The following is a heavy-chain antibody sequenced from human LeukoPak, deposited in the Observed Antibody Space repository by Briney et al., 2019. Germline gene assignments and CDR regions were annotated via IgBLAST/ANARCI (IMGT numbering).Heavy chain of an antibody. J-gene: IGHJ4*02. CDR3: ARVVDYYGSGSYNY. D-gene: IGHD3-10*01. Sequence: GASVKVSCKASGYTFTGYYMHWVRQAPGQGLEWMGWINPNSGGINYAQKFQGRVTMTRDTSISTAYMELSRLRSDDTAVYYCARVVDYYGSGSYNYWGQGTLVTVSS. V-gene: IGHV1-2*02. CDR2: INPNSGGI. CDR1: GYTFTGYY.